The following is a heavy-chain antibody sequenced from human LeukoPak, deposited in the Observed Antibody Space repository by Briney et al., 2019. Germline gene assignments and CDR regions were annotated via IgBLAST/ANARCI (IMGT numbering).Heavy chain of an antibody. Sequence: SETLSLTCTVSGYSISSGYHWAWFRQTPGKGLEWLGSIYQDGSTYDNLSLKSRVTLSVDTSKNQFSLKLSSVTAADTAVYYCARDGPATDRYYYDSSGYYLGVAFDIWGQGTMVTVSS. CDR2: IYQDGST. J-gene: IGHJ3*02. CDR1: GYSISSGYH. V-gene: IGHV4-38-2*02. CDR3: ARDGPATDRYYYDSSGYYLGVAFDI. D-gene: IGHD3-22*01.